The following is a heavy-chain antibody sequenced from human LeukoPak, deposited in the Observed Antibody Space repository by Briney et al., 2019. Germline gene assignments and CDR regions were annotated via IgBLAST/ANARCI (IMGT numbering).Heavy chain of an antibody. D-gene: IGHD3-22*01. J-gene: IGHJ4*02. CDR1: GYTFTTYD. Sequence: GASVKVSCKASGYTFTTYDITWVRQATGQGLEWMGWMNPNSGDTAYAQKFLGRVAMTGDTSISTAYMELSSLRSEDTAVYYCARGLGDYYDTSDYYYAVPAHWGQGTLVTVSS. V-gene: IGHV1-8*01. CDR3: ARGLGDYYDTSDYYYAVPAH. CDR2: MNPNSGDT.